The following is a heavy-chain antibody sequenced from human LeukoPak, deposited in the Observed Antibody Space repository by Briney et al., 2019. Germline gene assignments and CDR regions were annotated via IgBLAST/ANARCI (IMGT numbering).Heavy chain of an antibody. D-gene: IGHD1-26*01. CDR2: MSGSGGST. CDR3: GKIEWVLRKAFDI. J-gene: IGHJ3*02. CDR1: GFTFSSSS. Sequence: LPGGSLRPSCAASGFTFSSSSMSWVRQAPGDWLEWRSGMSGSGGSTSYADSVKSRFTISRDNAKNTLYLQINSLRAEDTAVYYCGKIEWVLRKAFDIWGQGTMVTVSS. V-gene: IGHV3-23*01.